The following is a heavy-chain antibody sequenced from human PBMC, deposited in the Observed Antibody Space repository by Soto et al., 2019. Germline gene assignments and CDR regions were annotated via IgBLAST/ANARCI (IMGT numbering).Heavy chain of an antibody. Sequence: ASVKVSCKTSGYTFTSFSITWVRQAPGQGLEWMGWISAYNGDTDHAQNLQGRVTMTTDTSTSTAYMEMRGLRSDDTAVYYCARGGRTYGLDVWGQGTTVTVSS. CDR2: ISAYNGDT. CDR1: GYTFTSFS. V-gene: IGHV1-18*04. CDR3: ARGGRTYGLDV. D-gene: IGHD1-26*01. J-gene: IGHJ6*02.